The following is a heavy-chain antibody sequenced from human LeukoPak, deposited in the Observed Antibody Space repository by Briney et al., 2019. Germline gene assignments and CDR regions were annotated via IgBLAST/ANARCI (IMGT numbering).Heavy chain of an antibody. D-gene: IGHD4-17*01. Sequence: GGSLRLSCAASGFTFSSYAMSWVRQAPGKGLEWVSAISGSGGSTYYADSVKGRFTISRDNSKNTLYLQMNSLRAEDTAVYYCAKATTVTTNPYYYYYYGMDVWGQGTTVTVSS. CDR1: GFTFSSYA. V-gene: IGHV3-23*01. CDR3: AKATTVTTNPYYYYYYGMDV. CDR2: ISGSGGST. J-gene: IGHJ6*02.